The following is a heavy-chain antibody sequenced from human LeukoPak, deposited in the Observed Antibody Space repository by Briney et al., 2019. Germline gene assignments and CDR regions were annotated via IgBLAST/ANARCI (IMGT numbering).Heavy chain of an antibody. J-gene: IGHJ6*02. Sequence: ASVKVSCKASGGTFSSYAISWVRQAPGQGLEWMGRIIPILGIANYAQKFQGRVTITADKSTSTAYMELSSLRSEDTAVYYCARSQQYSNKNYYYYGMDVWGQGTTVTVSS. D-gene: IGHD2/OR15-2a*01. CDR2: IIPILGIA. V-gene: IGHV1-69*04. CDR1: GGTFSSYA. CDR3: ARSQQYSNKNYYYYGMDV.